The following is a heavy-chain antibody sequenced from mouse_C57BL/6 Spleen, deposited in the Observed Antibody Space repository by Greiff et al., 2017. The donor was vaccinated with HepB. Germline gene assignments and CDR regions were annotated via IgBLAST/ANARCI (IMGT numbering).Heavy chain of an antibody. D-gene: IGHD2-5*01. Sequence: QVQLQQSGAELVKPGASVKMSCKASGYTFTTYPIEWMKQNHGKSLEWIGNFHPYNDDTKYNEKFKGKATLTVEKSSSTVYLELRRLTSDDSAVYYCASGDYSNYSWYFDVWGTGTTVTVSS. CDR3: ASGDYSNYSWYFDV. CDR2: FHPYNDDT. V-gene: IGHV1-47*01. J-gene: IGHJ1*03. CDR1: GYTFTTYP.